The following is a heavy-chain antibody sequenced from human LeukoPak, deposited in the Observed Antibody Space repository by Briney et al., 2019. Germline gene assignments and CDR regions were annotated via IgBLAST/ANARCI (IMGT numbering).Heavy chain of an antibody. D-gene: IGHD3-22*01. Sequence: GGSLRLSCAASGFTFSDYYMTCIRQAPGKGLGWVSYISSTGGTKYYADSVKGRFTISSDNANNSLYLQMNSLRAEDTAVYYCARYSSGYPDAFDIWGQGTMVTVSS. V-gene: IGHV3-11*04. CDR2: ISSTGGTK. J-gene: IGHJ3*02. CDR3: ARYSSGYPDAFDI. CDR1: GFTFSDYY.